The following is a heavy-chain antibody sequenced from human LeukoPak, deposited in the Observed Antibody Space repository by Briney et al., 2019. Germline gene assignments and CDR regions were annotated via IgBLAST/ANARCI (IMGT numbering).Heavy chain of an antibody. CDR2: ISAYNGNT. CDR3: ARHPQWLVALDY. J-gene: IGHJ4*02. V-gene: IGHV1-18*01. CDR1: GYTFTSYG. D-gene: IGHD6-19*01. Sequence: ASVKVSCKASGYTFTSYGISWVRQAPGQGLEWMRWISAYNGNTNYAQKLQGRVTMTTDTSTNTAYMELINLRSDDTAVYYCARHPQWLVALDYWGQGTLVTVSS.